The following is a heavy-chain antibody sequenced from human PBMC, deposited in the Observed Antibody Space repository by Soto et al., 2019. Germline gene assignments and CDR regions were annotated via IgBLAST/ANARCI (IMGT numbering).Heavy chain of an antibody. CDR3: AGLYSSSPFFNY. Sequence: QVQLQESGPGLVKPSETLSLTCTVSGGSISSYYWSWLRQPPGKGLEWIGFIYYSGNTHYNPSLKSRVTISLDTSKNQFSLNLSSVTAADTAVYYCAGLYSSSPFFNYWGQGTLVTVSS. V-gene: IGHV4-59*01. CDR2: IYYSGNT. D-gene: IGHD6-6*01. CDR1: GGSISSYY. J-gene: IGHJ4*02.